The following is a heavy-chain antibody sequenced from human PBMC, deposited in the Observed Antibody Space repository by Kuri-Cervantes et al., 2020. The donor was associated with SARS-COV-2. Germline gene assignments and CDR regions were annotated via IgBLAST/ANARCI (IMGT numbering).Heavy chain of an antibody. CDR3: ARGRSVEAIFGVVIIRGNWSDP. V-gene: IGHV1-2*02. J-gene: IGHJ5*02. CDR1: GYTFTGYY. Sequence: ASVKVSCKASGYTFTGYYMHWVRQAPGQGLEWMGWINPNSGGTNYAQKFQGRVTMTRGTSISTAYMELSRLRSDDTAVYYCARGRSVEAIFGVVIIRGNWSDPWGQGTLVTVSS. CDR2: INPNSGGT. D-gene: IGHD3-3*01.